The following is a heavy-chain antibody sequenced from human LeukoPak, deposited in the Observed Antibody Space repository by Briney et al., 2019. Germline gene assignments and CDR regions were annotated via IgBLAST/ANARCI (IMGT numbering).Heavy chain of an antibody. CDR1: GFTFSTYG. CDR3: AKGLAAGSQYFDY. CDR2: VGSDGINT. J-gene: IGHJ4*02. Sequence: GGSLRLSCAASGFTFSTYGMSWVRQAPGKGLEWVSAVGSDGINTAYADSVKGRFTISRDNSKNTLYLQLSSLRAEDTAVYYCAKGLAAGSQYFDYWGQGTLVTVSS. V-gene: IGHV3-23*01. D-gene: IGHD6-25*01.